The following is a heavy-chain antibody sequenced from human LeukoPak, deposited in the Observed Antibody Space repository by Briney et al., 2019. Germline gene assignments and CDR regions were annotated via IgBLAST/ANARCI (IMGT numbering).Heavy chain of an antibody. CDR1: GFTFSTYW. Sequence: GGSLRLSCAATGFTFSTYWMSWVRQAPGKGLEWVANIKQDGSAKYYVDSVKGRFTISRDNAKKSLYLQMNSLRAEDTAIYYCARDSDVHCSGGSCTNFDYWGQGTLVTVSS. J-gene: IGHJ4*02. D-gene: IGHD2-15*01. V-gene: IGHV3-7*01. CDR2: IKQDGSAK. CDR3: ARDSDVHCSGGSCTNFDY.